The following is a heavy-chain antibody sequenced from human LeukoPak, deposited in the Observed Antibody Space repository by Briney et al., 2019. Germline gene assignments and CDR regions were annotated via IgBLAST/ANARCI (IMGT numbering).Heavy chain of an antibody. D-gene: IGHD3-10*01. J-gene: IGHJ6*02. CDR1: GGSISSGGYY. CDR2: IYHSGST. Sequence: SQTLSLTCTVSGGSISSGGYYWSWIRQPPGKGLEWIGYIYHSGSTYYNPSLKSRVTISVDRSKNQFSLKLSSVTAADTAVYYCAREGPWFGELHGMDVWGHGTTVTVSS. CDR3: AREGPWFGELHGMDV. V-gene: IGHV4-30-2*01.